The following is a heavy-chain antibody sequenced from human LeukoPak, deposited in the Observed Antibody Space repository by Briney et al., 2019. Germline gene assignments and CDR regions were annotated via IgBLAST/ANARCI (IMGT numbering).Heavy chain of an antibody. CDR1: GGSMSPYH. J-gene: IGHJ4*02. CDR2: IYYSGST. Sequence: PSETLSLTCTVSGGSMSPYHWGWIRQPPGKGLEWTGYIYYSGSTNYNPSLKSRVTISVDTSKNQFSLTLSSVTAADTAIYYCARAGSCRFDYWGQGTLVTVSP. CDR3: ARAGSCRFDY. V-gene: IGHV4-59*08.